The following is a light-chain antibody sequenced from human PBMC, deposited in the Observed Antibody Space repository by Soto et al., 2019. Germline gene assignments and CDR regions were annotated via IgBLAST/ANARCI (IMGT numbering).Light chain of an antibody. J-gene: IGKJ4*01. CDR1: QTVSSN. CDR3: QQYNDWPPEVT. CDR2: GVS. V-gene: IGKV3D-15*01. Sequence: EIVLTQAPITLSVSPGERATLSCRASQTVSSNLAWYQQKPGQPPRLLMSGVSTRATGIPARFSGSGSGTEFTLTISRLKSEDFAVYYCQQYNDWPPEVTFGGGTKVDIK.